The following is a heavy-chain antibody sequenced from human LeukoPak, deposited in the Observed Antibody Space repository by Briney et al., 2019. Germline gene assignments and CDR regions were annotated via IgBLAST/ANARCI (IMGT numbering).Heavy chain of an antibody. D-gene: IGHD2-15*01. Sequence: ETVCLTCAVYGGTFSGYYCRWVRHAPWKGLEWVSAISGSGGSTYYADSVKGRFTISRDNSKNTLFLQMNSLKAEDTAVYYCAKDMKAAWYFDYWGQGTLVTVSS. CDR1: GGTFSGYY. CDR3: AKDMKAAWYFDY. J-gene: IGHJ4*02. CDR2: ISGSGGST. V-gene: IGHV3-23*01.